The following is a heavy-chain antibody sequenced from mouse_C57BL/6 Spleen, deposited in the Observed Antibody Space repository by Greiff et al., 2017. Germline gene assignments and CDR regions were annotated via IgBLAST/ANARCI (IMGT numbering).Heavy chain of an antibody. CDR1: GYSFTDYN. V-gene: IGHV1-39*01. CDR3: ARRLLRYLYWYFDV. J-gene: IGHJ1*03. Sequence: VQLQQSGPELVKPGASVKISCKASGYSFTDYNMHWVKQSTGKSLEWIGVINPNYGTTSYNQKFKGKATLTVDQSSSTAYMQLNSLTSEDSAVYYGARRLLRYLYWYFDVWGTGTTVTVSS. CDR2: INPNYGTT. D-gene: IGHD1-1*01.